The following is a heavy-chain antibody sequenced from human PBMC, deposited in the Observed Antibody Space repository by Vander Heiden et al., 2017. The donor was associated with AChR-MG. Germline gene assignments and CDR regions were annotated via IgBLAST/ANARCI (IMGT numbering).Heavy chain of an antibody. CDR1: GFTFSSYG. CDR3: AKDRILSPANTVAFDAFDL. J-gene: IGHJ3*01. V-gene: IGHV3-23*01. CDR2: ISGSGYTT. D-gene: IGHD2-2*01. Sequence: EVQLLESGGGLVQPGGSLRLSCAASGFTFSSYGMTWVRPATGKGLEWVSGISGSGYTTYYADSVKGRFTISRDNSKNTLSLQMNSLRAEDSAVYFCAKDRILSPANTVAFDAFDLWGQGTMVTVSS.